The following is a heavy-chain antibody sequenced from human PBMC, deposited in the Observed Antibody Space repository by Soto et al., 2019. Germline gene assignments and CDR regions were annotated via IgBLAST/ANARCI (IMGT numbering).Heavy chain of an antibody. CDR3: ARDWSITPRNIYYYYDMDA. CDR1: GFTFSSYG. Sequence: GGSLRLSGSASGFTFSSYGMPWVRQAPGKGLEWVAVIWYDGSNKYYADSVKGRFTISRDNSKNTLYLQMNSLRAEDTAVYYCARDWSITPRNIYYYYDMDAWGQGTTVTVSS. V-gene: IGHV3-33*01. D-gene: IGHD3-16*01. J-gene: IGHJ6*02. CDR2: IWYDGSNK.